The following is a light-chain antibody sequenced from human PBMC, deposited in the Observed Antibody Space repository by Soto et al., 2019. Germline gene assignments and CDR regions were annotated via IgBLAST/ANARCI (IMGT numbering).Light chain of an antibody. V-gene: IGLV2-8*01. Sequence: QSVLAQPPSASGSPGQSVTISCTGTSSDVGAYNYVSWYQQRPGKAPKLMIYEVTKRPSGVPDRFSGSKSGNTASLTVSGLQAEDEADFYCSSYAGSNNFIFGGGTKLTVL. CDR1: SSDVGAYNY. J-gene: IGLJ2*01. CDR3: SSYAGSNNFI. CDR2: EVT.